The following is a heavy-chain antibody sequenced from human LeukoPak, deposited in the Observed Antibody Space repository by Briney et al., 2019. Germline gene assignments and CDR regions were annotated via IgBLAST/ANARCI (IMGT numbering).Heavy chain of an antibody. CDR1: GFTFSSYA. Sequence: GGSLRLSCAASGFTFSSYAMSWVRQAPGKGQEWVSAISGSGGSTYYADSVKGRFTISRDNSKNTLYLQMNSLRAEDTAVYYCAKDSPDTPSDPFDAFDIWGQGTMVTVSS. D-gene: IGHD2-15*01. V-gene: IGHV3-23*01. J-gene: IGHJ3*02. CDR3: AKDSPDTPSDPFDAFDI. CDR2: ISGSGGST.